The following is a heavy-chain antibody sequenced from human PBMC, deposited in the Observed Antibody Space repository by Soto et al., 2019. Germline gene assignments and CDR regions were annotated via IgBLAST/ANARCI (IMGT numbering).Heavy chain of an antibody. J-gene: IGHJ4*02. V-gene: IGHV3-30-3*01. CDR1: GFTFSSYA. D-gene: IGHD3-3*01. CDR3: ARGAPRFLEWLLCNY. CDR2: ISYDGSNK. Sequence: QVQLVESGGGVVQPGRSLRLSCAASGFTFSSYAMHWVRQAPGKGLEWVAVISYDGSNKYYADSVKGRFTISRDNSKNKLYLQMNSLRAEDTAVYYCARGAPRFLEWLLCNYWGQGTLVTVSS.